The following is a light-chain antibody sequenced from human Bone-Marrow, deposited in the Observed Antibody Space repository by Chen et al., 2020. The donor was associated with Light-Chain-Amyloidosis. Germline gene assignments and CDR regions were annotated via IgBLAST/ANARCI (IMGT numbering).Light chain of an antibody. CDR3: ATWDDSLNGVM. J-gene: IGLJ3*02. CDR2: SNN. CDR1: NSNIGNNA. Sequence: QSLLTQPPSVSGTPGQRVTISCSGSNSNIGNNAVNWYQQQYPVTAPKLLIYSNNQRPSGVPDRFAGSMSGTSASLAISGLQPEDEAEYYCATWDDSLNGVMFGGGTKLTVL. V-gene: IGLV1-44*01.